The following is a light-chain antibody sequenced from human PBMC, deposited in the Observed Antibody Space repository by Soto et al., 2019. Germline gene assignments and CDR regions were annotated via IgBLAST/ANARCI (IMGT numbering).Light chain of an antibody. CDR3: SSYTGSSTYV. Sequence: QSVQTQPASVSGSPGQSITISCTGTSSDVGGYNYVSWYQQHPGKAPKLMIYDVSNRPSGISNRFSGSKSGNTASLTISGLQAEDEADYYCSSYTGSSTYVFGTGTKVTVL. CDR2: DVS. CDR1: SSDVGGYNY. V-gene: IGLV2-14*01. J-gene: IGLJ1*01.